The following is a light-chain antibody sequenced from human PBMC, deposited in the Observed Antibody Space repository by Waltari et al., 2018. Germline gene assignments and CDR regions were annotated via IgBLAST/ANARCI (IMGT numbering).Light chain of an antibody. Sequence: QSALTQPASVSGSPGQSITISCTGTSSDVGGYNYVSWYQQHPGKAPKLMIYEVSNRPSGVSNRLSGSKSGNTASLTISGLQDEDEADYYCSSYTSSSTHVVFGGGTKLTVL. J-gene: IGLJ2*01. CDR3: SSYTSSSTHVV. V-gene: IGLV2-14*01. CDR2: EVS. CDR1: SSDVGGYNY.